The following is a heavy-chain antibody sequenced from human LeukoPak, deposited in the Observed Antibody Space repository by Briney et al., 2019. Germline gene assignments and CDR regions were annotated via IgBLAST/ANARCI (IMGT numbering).Heavy chain of an antibody. D-gene: IGHD3-22*01. CDR2: INHSGST. J-gene: IGHJ3*02. CDR1: GGSFSGYY. Sequence: SETLSLTCAVYGGSFSGYYWSWIRQPPGKGLEWIGEINHSGSTNYNPSLKSRVTISVDTSKNQFSLKLSSVTAADTAVYYCARVPYYYDSSGYKAGAFDIWGQGTMVTVSS. CDR3: ARVPYYYDSSGYKAGAFDI. V-gene: IGHV4-34*01.